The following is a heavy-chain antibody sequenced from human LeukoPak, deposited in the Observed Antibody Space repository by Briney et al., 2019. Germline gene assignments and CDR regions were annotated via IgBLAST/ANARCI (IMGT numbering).Heavy chain of an antibody. CDR2: IYHSGST. Sequence: SETLSLTCAVYGGSFSGYYWGWIRQPPGKGLEWIGYIYHSGSTDYNPSLQSRVTISKDTSKNQFSLKLTSVTVADTAVYYCAKEVVGLRYYMDVWGKGTTVTVSS. D-gene: IGHD1-26*01. CDR1: GGSFSGYY. J-gene: IGHJ6*03. CDR3: AKEVVGLRYYMDV. V-gene: IGHV4-59*01.